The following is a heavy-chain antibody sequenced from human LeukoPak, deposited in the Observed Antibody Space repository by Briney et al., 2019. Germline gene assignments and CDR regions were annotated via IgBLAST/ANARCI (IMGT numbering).Heavy chain of an antibody. CDR2: INHSGST. CDR3: ARAGYSSGWYVNY. CDR1: GGSFSGYY. D-gene: IGHD6-19*01. V-gene: IGHV4-34*01. J-gene: IGHJ4*02. Sequence: SETLSLTCAVYGGSFSGYYWSWIRQAPGKGLEWIGEINHSGSTNYNPSLKSRVTISVDTSKNQFSLKLSSVTAADTAVYYCARAGYSSGWYVNYWGQGTLVTVSS.